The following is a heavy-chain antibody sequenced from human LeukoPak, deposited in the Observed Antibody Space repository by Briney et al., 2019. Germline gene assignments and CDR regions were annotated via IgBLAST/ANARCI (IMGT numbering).Heavy chain of an antibody. CDR1: GFTFDDYA. J-gene: IGHJ3*02. Sequence: GGSLRLSCAASGFTFDDYAMHWVRQAPGKGLEWVSGISWNSGSIGYADSVKGRFTISRDNAKNSLYLQMNSLRAEDMALYYCAKDSRATHHAFDIWGQGTMVTVSS. D-gene: IGHD1-26*01. CDR3: AKDSRATHHAFDI. V-gene: IGHV3-9*03. CDR2: ISWNSGSI.